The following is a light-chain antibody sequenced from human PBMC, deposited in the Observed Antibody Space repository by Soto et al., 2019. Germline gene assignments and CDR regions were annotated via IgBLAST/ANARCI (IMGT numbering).Light chain of an antibody. CDR3: QQYYDCST. CDR2: KVT. CDR1: QTINNC. Sequence: DIQMTQSPSTLSASVGDRVTITCRANQTINNCLAWYQQKPGEAPILLIYKVTSLETGVSARFSGGGSGTEFTLTINSLQPDDFPTYYCQQYYDCSTFGQGTKVDVK. J-gene: IGKJ1*01. V-gene: IGKV1-5*03.